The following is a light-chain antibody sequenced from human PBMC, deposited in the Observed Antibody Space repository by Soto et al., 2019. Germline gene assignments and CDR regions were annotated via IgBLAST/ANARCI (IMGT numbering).Light chain of an antibody. CDR2: GAS. CDR1: QSVSSN. V-gene: IGKV3-15*01. Sequence: EIVMTQSPATLSVSPGERATLSCRASQSVSSNLAWYQQKPGQAPRLLIYGASTRATGIPGRFSGSGSGTEFTLTVSSLQSEDSALYHCQQYSDWPRTFGQGTQVEIK. J-gene: IGKJ1*01. CDR3: QQYSDWPRT.